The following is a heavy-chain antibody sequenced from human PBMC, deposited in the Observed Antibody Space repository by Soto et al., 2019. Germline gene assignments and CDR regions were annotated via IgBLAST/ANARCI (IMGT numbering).Heavy chain of an antibody. CDR1: GIDFSNYA. J-gene: IGHJ4*02. Sequence: PGGSLRLSCVGSGIDFSNYAMSWVRQAPGKGLEWVSIVSASGRSRYHADSVKGRFTISRDNSKNTLYLHMTNLRAEDTAVYYCAKDGNWLDVYYDVWGQGTPVTVSS. V-gene: IGHV3-23*01. CDR3: AKDGNWLDVYYDV. D-gene: IGHD3-16*01. CDR2: VSASGRSR.